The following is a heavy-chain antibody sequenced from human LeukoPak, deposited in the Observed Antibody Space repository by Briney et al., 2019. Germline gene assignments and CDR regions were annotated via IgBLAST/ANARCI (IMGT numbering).Heavy chain of an antibody. D-gene: IGHD3-3*01. J-gene: IGHJ6*03. CDR2: INWNGGST. CDR1: GFTFDDYG. CDR3: ARSCAYYDFWSGLRDYYYYYMDV. Sequence: GGSLRLSCADSGFTFDDYGMSWVRQAPGKGLEWVSGINWNGGSTGYADSVKGRFTISRDNAKNSLYLQMNSLRAEDTALYYCARSCAYYDFWSGLRDYYYYYMDVWGKGTTVTVSS. V-gene: IGHV3-20*04.